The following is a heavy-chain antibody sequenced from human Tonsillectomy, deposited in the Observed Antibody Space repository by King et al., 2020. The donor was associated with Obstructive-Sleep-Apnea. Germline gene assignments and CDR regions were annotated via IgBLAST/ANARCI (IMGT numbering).Heavy chain of an antibody. Sequence: QVQLVQSGAEVKKPGSSVKVSCKAAGGTFSSYGISWVRQAPGQGLEWMGGTIPILHITNYAGNFPGRFTIVADKSTDTVYMELSSLSSEDTAMYYCARVSAATGKGPDFWGQGTLVTVSS. D-gene: IGHD1-1*01. CDR3: ARVSAATGKGPDF. J-gene: IGHJ4*02. V-gene: IGHV1-69*10. CDR2: TIPILHIT. CDR1: GGTFSSYG.